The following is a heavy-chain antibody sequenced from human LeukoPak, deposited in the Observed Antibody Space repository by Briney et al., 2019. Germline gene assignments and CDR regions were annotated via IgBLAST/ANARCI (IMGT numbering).Heavy chain of an antibody. CDR3: AKDFGSSSRIDAFDI. CDR1: EFTFSSYD. J-gene: IGHJ3*02. Sequence: GGSLRLSGAASEFTFSSYDMSWVLRAPGKGLEWVSAISGSGGSTYYADSVKGRFTISRDNSKNTLYLQMNSLRAEDTAVYYCAKDFGSSSRIDAFDIWGQGTMVTVSS. CDR2: ISGSGGST. V-gene: IGHV3-23*01. D-gene: IGHD6-6*01.